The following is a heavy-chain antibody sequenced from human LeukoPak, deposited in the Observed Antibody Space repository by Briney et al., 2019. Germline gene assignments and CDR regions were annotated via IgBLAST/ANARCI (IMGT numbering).Heavy chain of an antibody. J-gene: IGHJ6*04. CDR3: ARDGYSSSGVLMDV. CDR1: GFTFSSYA. Sequence: GGSLRLSCAASGFTFSSYALHWVRQAPGKGLEWVAIISYDGSNKYYADSVKGRFTISRDNSKNTLYLQMNSLRAEDTAVYYCARDGYSSSGVLMDVWGKGTTVTVSS. D-gene: IGHD6-13*01. V-gene: IGHV3-30-3*01. CDR2: ISYDGSNK.